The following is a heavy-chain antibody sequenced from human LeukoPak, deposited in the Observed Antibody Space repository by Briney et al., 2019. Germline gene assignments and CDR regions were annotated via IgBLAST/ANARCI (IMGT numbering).Heavy chain of an antibody. Sequence: SETLSLTCTVSGGSISSGGYYWSWIRQPPGKGLEWIGYIYHSGSTYYNPSLKSRVTISVDRSKNQFSLKLSSVTAADTAVYYCARDRAGLYGGYWGQGTLVTVSS. CDR3: ARDRAGLYGGY. V-gene: IGHV4-30-2*01. J-gene: IGHJ4*02. CDR2: IYHSGST. D-gene: IGHD4-23*01. CDR1: GGSISSGGYY.